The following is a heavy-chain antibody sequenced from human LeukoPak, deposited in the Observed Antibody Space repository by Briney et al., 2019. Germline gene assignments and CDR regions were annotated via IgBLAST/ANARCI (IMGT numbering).Heavy chain of an antibody. CDR1: GGTFSSYA. J-gene: IGHJ5*02. V-gene: IGHV1-69*06. CDR3: ARAKIIDCSGGSCYSGTAYNWFDP. CDR2: IIPIFGTA. D-gene: IGHD2-15*01. Sequence: SVKVSCKASGGTFSSYAISWVRQAPGQGLEWMGGIIPIFGTANYAQKFQGRVTITADKSTSTAYMELSSLRSGDTAVYYCARAKIIDCSGGSCYSGTAYNWFDPWGQGTLVTVSS.